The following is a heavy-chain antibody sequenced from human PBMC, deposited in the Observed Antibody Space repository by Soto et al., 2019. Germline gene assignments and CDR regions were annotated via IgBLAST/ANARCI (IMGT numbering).Heavy chain of an antibody. J-gene: IGHJ3*02. V-gene: IGHV4-59*11. CDR3: ARGDYAKAFDI. Sequence: SETLSLTCTGSGGSISSHYWSWSRQPPGKGLEWIGYIYYSGSTNYNPSLKSRVTISVDTSKNQFSLKLTSVTAVDTAVYYCARGDYAKAFDIWGQGTTVTVSS. CDR2: IYYSGST. D-gene: IGHD2-2*01. CDR1: GGSISSHY.